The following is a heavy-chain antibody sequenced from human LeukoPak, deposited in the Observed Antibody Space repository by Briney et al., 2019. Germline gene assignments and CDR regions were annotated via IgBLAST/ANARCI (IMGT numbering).Heavy chain of an antibody. J-gene: IGHJ4*02. CDR3: ARDRDDYSNYACDY. Sequence: PGGSLRLSCAASGFTFSSYRMHWVRQAPGKGLVWASRINSDGSSTSYADSVKGRFTISRDNAKNTLYLQMNSLRAEDTAVYYCARDRDDYSNYACDYWGQGTLVTVSS. CDR1: GFTFSSYR. D-gene: IGHD4-11*01. V-gene: IGHV3-74*01. CDR2: INSDGSST.